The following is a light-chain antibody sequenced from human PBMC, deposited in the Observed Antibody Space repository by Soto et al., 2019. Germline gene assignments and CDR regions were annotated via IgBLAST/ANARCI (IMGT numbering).Light chain of an antibody. J-gene: IGKJ1*01. Sequence: EMVLTQSPCTLSLSPVERATLSFMASQSVSSTYLAWYQQKPGQAPRLLIYAASSRATGIPDRFSGSGSGTDFTLTISRLEPEDFAVYYCQQYGSSGTFGQGTKVDIK. CDR2: AAS. V-gene: IGKV3-20*01. CDR3: QQYGSSGT. CDR1: QSVSSTY.